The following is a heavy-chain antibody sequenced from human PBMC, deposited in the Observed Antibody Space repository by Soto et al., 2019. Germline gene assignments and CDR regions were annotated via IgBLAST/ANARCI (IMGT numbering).Heavy chain of an antibody. D-gene: IGHD2-2*01. Sequence: EVQLVESGGGLVKPGGSLRLSCAASGFTFSSYSMNWVRQAPGKGLEWVSSISSSSSYIYYADSVKGRFTISRDNAKNSLYLQMNSLRAEDTAVYYCARAPNVVVPAYFDYWGQGTLVTVSS. V-gene: IGHV3-21*01. CDR2: ISSSSSYI. CDR3: ARAPNVVVPAYFDY. J-gene: IGHJ4*02. CDR1: GFTFSSYS.